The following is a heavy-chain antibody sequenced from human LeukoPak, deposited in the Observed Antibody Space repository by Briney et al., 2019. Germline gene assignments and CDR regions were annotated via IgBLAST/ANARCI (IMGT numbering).Heavy chain of an antibody. V-gene: IGHV1-2*02. CDR2: INPDNGGT. CDR3: ARDPSNSGYDYLYYFDY. J-gene: IGHJ4*02. D-gene: IGHD5-12*01. CDR1: GYTFTGYY. Sequence: ASVKVSCKASGYTFTGYYMHWVRQAPGQGLEWMGWINPDNGGTNYAQKFQGRLTMTRDMSISTAYMELSRLRSDDTAVYYCARDPSNSGYDYLYYFDYWGQGTLVTVSS.